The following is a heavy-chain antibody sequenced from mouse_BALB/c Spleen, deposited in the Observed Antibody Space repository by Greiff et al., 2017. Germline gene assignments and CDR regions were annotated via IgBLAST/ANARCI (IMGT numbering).Heavy chain of an antibody. CDR1: GYSITSGYY. CDR2: ISYDGSN. Sequence: VQLKESGPGLVKPSQSLSLTCSVTGYSITSGYYWNWIRQFPGNKLEWMGYISYDGSNNYNPSLKNRISITRDTSKNQFFLKLNSVTTEDTATYYCARDEDGNYGADYWGQGTTLTVSS. D-gene: IGHD2-1*01. CDR3: ARDEDGNYGADY. J-gene: IGHJ2*01. V-gene: IGHV3-6*02.